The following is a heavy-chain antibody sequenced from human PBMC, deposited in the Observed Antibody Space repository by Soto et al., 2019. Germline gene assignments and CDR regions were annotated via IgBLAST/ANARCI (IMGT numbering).Heavy chain of an antibody. J-gene: IGHJ3*02. CDR2: IYYSGST. CDR3: ARELYCTNGVCVSAFDI. D-gene: IGHD2-8*01. CDR1: GGSISSYY. Sequence: ETLSLTCTVSGGSISSYYWSWIRQPPGKGLEWIGYIYYSGSTNYNPSLKSRVTISVDTSKNQFSLKLSSVTAADTAVYYCARELYCTNGVCVSAFDIWGQGTMVTVSS. V-gene: IGHV4-59*01.